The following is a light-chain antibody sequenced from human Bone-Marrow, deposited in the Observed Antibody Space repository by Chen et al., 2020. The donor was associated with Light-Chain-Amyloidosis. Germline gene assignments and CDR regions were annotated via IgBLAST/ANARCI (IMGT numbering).Light chain of an antibody. CDR1: QTISSNY. CDR2: GSS. CDR3: QQNGTSPLT. J-gene: IGKJ4*01. Sequence: EIVLTQSPRTLSLSPGEGANLSCRASQTISSNYLTWYQQKFGQAPRLLIYGSSSRATGIPDRFTGSGSGTDFTLTINRLEPEDFAMYYCQQNGTSPLTFGGGTKVEIK. V-gene: IGKV3-20*01.